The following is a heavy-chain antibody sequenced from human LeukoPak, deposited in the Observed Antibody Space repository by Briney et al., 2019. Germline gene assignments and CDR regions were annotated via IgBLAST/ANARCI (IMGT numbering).Heavy chain of an antibody. CDR2: ITGVGGYT. D-gene: IGHD3-10*01. CDR3: AKDDGSGQNAYDAFDM. CDR1: GFTFSTYV. Sequence: GGSLRLSCAASGFTFSTYVMQWVRQAPGRGLEYVSAITGVGGYTYYANSAKGRFTISRDTSKNTLYLHMDSLRAEDTALYFCAKDDGSGQNAYDAFDMWGQGTMVTVSS. J-gene: IGHJ3*02. V-gene: IGHV3-64*01.